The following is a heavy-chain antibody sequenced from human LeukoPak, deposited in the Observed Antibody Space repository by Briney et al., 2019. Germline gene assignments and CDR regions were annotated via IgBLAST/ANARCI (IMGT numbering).Heavy chain of an antibody. CDR1: GGSISSGDYY. V-gene: IGHV4-30-4*08. J-gene: IGHJ4*02. CDR3: ARRLQGWTHDY. CDR2: IYYSGST. Sequence: SQTLSLTCTVSGGSISSGDYYWSWIRQPPGKGLEWIGYIYYSGSTNYNPSLKSRVTMSVDTSKNQFSLKLSSVTAADTAVYDCARRLQGWTHDYWGQGTLVTVSS. D-gene: IGHD5-24*01.